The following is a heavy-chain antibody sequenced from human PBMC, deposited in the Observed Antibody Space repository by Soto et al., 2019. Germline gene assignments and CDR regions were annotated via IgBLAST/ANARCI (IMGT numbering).Heavy chain of an antibody. CDR3: ASTMVRGVISY. J-gene: IGHJ4*02. Sequence: SETLSLTCTVSGGSISSSGYYWGWIRQPPGKGLEWIGSIYYSGSTYYNPSLKSRVTISVDTSKNQFSLKLSSVTAADTAVYYCASTMVRGVISYWGQGTLVTVSS. V-gene: IGHV4-39*01. CDR1: GGSISSSGYY. CDR2: IYYSGST. D-gene: IGHD3-10*01.